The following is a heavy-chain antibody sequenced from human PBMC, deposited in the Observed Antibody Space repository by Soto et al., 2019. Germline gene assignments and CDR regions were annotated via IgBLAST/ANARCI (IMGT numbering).Heavy chain of an antibody. CDR2: IYTDGSST. Sequence: PGGSLRLSCAASGFTFSRYWMHWLRQAPGKGLVWVSRIYTDGSSTIYADSVKGRCTISRDNAKNTLYLQMNSLRPEDTAVYYCAREIYGSEKTGRFDSWGQGTLVTVSS. J-gene: IGHJ5*01. V-gene: IGHV3-74*01. D-gene: IGHD3-10*01. CDR1: GFTFSRYW. CDR3: AREIYGSEKTGRFDS.